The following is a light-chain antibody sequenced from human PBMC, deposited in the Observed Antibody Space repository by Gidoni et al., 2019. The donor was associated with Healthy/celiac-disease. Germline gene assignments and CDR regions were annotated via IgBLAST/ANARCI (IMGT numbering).Light chain of an antibody. CDR1: NIGSKS. Sequence: SYVLTQPPSVSVAPGQTARITCGGNNIGSKSLHWYQQKPGQAPELRVYDDSDRPSGIPGRFSGSNSGNTATLTISRVEAGDEADYYCQVWDSSSDRDVVFGGGTKLTVL. CDR3: QVWDSSSDRDVV. J-gene: IGLJ2*01. CDR2: DDS. V-gene: IGLV3-21*02.